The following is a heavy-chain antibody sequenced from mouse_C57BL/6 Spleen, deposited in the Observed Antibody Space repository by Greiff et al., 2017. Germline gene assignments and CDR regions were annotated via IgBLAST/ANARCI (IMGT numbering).Heavy chain of an antibody. Sequence: VQLQQSGPGLVQPSQSLSITCTVSGFSLTSYGVHWVRQSPGKGLEWLGVIWSGGSTDYNAAFISRLSISKDNSKSQVFFKMNSLQADDTAIYYCARPLGSSYYAMDYWGQGTSVTVSS. V-gene: IGHV2-2*01. D-gene: IGHD3-3*01. J-gene: IGHJ4*01. CDR3: ARPLGSSYYAMDY. CDR1: GFSLTSYG. CDR2: IWSGGST.